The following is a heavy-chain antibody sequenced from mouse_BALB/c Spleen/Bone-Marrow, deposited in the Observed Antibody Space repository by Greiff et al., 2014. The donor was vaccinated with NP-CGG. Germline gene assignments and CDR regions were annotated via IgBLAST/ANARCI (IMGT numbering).Heavy chain of an antibody. CDR1: GFAFTDYY. D-gene: IGHD1-1*01. Sequence: DVMLVESGGGLVQPGGSLRLSCATSGFAFTDYYMTWVRQPSGKGLEWLSFISTEANGYTTECSASVKDRFTISRDNSQSILYLQMNTLRAESSATYYGGGDNGSNPSYWFFNVWGAGTTVTVSS. CDR3: GGDNGSNPSYWFFNV. V-gene: IGHV7-3*02. CDR2: ISTEANGYTT. J-gene: IGHJ1*01.